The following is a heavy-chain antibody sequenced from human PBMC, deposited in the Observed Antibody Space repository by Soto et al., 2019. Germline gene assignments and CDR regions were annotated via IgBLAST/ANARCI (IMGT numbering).Heavy chain of an antibody. CDR2: VYYTGTT. D-gene: IGHD4-17*01. J-gene: IGHJ4*02. CDR1: GGSIGSYH. CDR3: ARDTVLTGMFDF. Sequence: SETLSLTCTVSGGSIGSYHWSWVRQPPGKGLEWIASVYYTGTTNYDPSLGSRVTISIDAPENQISLKLTSVTAADTAFYYCARDTVLTGMFDFWGQGTLVTVSS. V-gene: IGHV4-59*01.